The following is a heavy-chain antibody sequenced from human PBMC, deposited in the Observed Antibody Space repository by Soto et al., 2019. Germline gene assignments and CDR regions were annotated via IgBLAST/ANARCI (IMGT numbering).Heavy chain of an antibody. Sequence: QVQLVESGGGVVQPGRSLRLSCAASGFTFSSYGMHWVRQAPGKGLEWVAVMSYDGSNKYYADSVKGRFTISRDNSKNTLYLQMNSLRAEDTAVYYCAKDLHYYGSGSSAQGIWGQGTMVTVSS. CDR3: AKDLHYYGSGSSAQGI. CDR1: GFTFSSYG. D-gene: IGHD3-10*01. J-gene: IGHJ3*02. V-gene: IGHV3-30*18. CDR2: MSYDGSNK.